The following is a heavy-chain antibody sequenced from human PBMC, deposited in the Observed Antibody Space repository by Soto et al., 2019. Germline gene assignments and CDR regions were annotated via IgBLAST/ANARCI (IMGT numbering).Heavy chain of an antibody. V-gene: IGHV1-69*06. CDR2: IIPIFGTA. CDR3: ASLMVYAIQGPYYYGMDV. J-gene: IGHJ6*02. D-gene: IGHD2-8*01. CDR1: GGTFISYA. Sequence: SVKVSLKASGGTFISYAISWVRQAPGQGLEWMGGIIPIFGTANYAQKFQGRVTITADKSTSTAYMELSSLRSEDTAVYYCASLMVYAIQGPYYYGMDVWGQGTTVTVSS.